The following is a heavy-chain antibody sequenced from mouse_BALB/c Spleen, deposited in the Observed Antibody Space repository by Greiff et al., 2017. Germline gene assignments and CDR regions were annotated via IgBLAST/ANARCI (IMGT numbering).Heavy chain of an antibody. CDR3: ARNNYGSSLFAY. D-gene: IGHD1-1*01. CDR1: GFSFTSYG. CDR2: IWSGGST. J-gene: IGHJ3*01. Sequence: VQLQQSGPGLVQPSQSLSITCTVSGFSFTSYGVHWVRQSPGKGLEWLGVIWSGGSTDYNAAFISSLSISKDNSKCQVFFKMNSLQANDAAIYYSARNNYGSSLFAYWGQGTLVTVSA. V-gene: IGHV2-2*02.